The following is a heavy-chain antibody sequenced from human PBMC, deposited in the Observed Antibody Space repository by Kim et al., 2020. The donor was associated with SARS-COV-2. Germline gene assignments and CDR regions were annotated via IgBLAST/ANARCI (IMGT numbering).Heavy chain of an antibody. CDR2: ISGSGGST. J-gene: IGHJ4*02. V-gene: IGHV3-23*01. Sequence: GGSLRLSCAASGFTFSSYAMSWVRQAPGKGLEWVSAISGSGGSTYYADSVKGRFTISRDNSKNTLYLQMNSLRAEDTAVYYCAKHCGYYYGSGSYCDGALKYWGQGTLVTVSS. D-gene: IGHD3-10*01. CDR3: AKHCGYYYGSGSYCDGALKY. CDR1: GFTFSSYA.